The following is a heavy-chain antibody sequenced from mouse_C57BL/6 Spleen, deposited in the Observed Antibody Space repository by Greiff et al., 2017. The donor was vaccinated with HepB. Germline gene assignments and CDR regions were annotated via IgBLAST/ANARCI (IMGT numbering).Heavy chain of an antibody. CDR3: ARELAGSYFDY. CDR1: GYTFTDYY. V-gene: IGHV1-76*01. Sequence: VKLMESGAELVRPGASVKLSCKASGYTFTDYYINWVKQRPGQGLEWIARIYPGSGNTYYNEKFKGKATLTAEKSSSTAYMQLSSLTSEDSAVYFCARELAGSYFDYWGQGTTLTVSS. CDR2: IYPGSGNT. D-gene: IGHD4-1*01. J-gene: IGHJ2*01.